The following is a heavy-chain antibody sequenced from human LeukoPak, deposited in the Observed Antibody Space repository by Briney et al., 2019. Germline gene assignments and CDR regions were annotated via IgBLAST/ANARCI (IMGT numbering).Heavy chain of an antibody. V-gene: IGHV4-34*01. CDR1: GGYFSVYY. CDR2: INHSGST. D-gene: IGHD7-27*01. CDR3: ARGSGDALDY. J-gene: IGHJ4*02. Sequence: SETLSLTCAVYGGYFSVYYWSWIRQPPGKGLEWIGEINHSGSTNYNPSPKSRVTISVDTSKNQFSLKLSSVNAADTAVYYCARGSGDALDYWGQGTLVTVSS.